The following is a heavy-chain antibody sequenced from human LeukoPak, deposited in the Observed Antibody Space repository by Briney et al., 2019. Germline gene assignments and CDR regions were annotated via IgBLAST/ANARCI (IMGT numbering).Heavy chain of an antibody. D-gene: IGHD2-2*01. CDR2: IYHSGST. CDR3: ARDGIVVVPAATDAFDI. Sequence: SETLSLTCTVSGGSISSYYWSWIRQPPGKGLEWIGYIYHSGSTYYNPSLKSRVTISVDRSKNQFSLKLSSVTAADTAVYYCARDGIVVVPAATDAFDIWGQGTMVTVSS. V-gene: IGHV4-59*12. CDR1: GGSISSYY. J-gene: IGHJ3*02.